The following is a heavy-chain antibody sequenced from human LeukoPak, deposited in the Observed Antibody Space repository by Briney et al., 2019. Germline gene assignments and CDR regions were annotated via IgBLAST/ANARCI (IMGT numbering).Heavy chain of an antibody. CDR2: ISYSGST. CDR3: ARHLSQGDGTKRGFYY. CDR1: GGSISSRPYD. Sequence: SETLSLTCTVSGGSISSRPYDWGWIRQPPGKGLEYIGSISYSGSTYYNPFLRSRVTISVDTSSNQFSLKLSSVTAADTAVYYCARHLSQGDGTKRGFYYWGQGTLVTVSS. V-gene: IGHV4-39*01. D-gene: IGHD5-24*01. J-gene: IGHJ4*02.